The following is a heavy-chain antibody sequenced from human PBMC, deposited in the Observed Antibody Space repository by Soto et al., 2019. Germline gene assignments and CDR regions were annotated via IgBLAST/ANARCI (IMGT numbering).Heavy chain of an antibody. D-gene: IGHD2-2*01. CDR1: GFTFSSYW. CDR2: IKQDGSEK. V-gene: IGHV3-7*01. CDR3: ARDCSTTSCYLAPYFYYGMDV. J-gene: IGHJ6*02. Sequence: PGGSLRLSCAASGFTFSSYWMSWVRQAPGKGLEWVANIKQDGSEKYYVDPVKGRFTISRDNAKKSLYLQMNSLRAEDTAVYYCARDCSTTSCYLAPYFYYGMDVWGQGTTVTVSS.